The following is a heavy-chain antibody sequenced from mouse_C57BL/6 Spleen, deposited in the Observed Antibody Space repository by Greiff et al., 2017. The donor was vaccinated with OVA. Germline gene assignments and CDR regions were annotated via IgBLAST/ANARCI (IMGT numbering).Heavy chain of an antibody. Sequence: QVQLQQPGAELVKPGASVKLSCKASGYTFTSYWMHWVKQRPGQGLEWIGMIHPNSGSTNYNEKFKSKATLTVDKSSSTAYMQLSSLTSEDSAVYYCARSRDYYGSSFYFDYWGKGTTLTVSS. CDR1: GYTFTSYW. CDR2: IHPNSGST. J-gene: IGHJ2*01. CDR3: ARSRDYYGSSFYFDY. V-gene: IGHV1-64*01. D-gene: IGHD1-1*01.